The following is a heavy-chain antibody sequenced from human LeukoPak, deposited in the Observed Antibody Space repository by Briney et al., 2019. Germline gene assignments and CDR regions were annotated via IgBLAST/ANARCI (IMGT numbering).Heavy chain of an antibody. Sequence: PGGSLRLSCAASGFTFSSYWMHWVRQAPGKGLVWVSRISTDGSSTTYADSVKGRFALSRDNAKDALYPQMNSVRAEATAVYYCAGHHQAYSRTYWGQGTLVTVSS. J-gene: IGHJ4*02. CDR1: GFTFSSYW. CDR2: ISTDGSST. CDR3: AGHHQAYSRTY. D-gene: IGHD6-13*01. V-gene: IGHV3-74*01.